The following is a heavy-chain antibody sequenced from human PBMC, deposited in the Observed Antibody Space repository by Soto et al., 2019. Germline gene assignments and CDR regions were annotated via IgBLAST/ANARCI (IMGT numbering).Heavy chain of an antibody. J-gene: IGHJ4*02. D-gene: IGHD3-22*01. CDR3: AREGRYYYDSSGYYDFDY. CDR1: GGTFSSYA. V-gene: IGHV1-69*13. Sequence: SVKVSCKASGGTFSSYAISWVRQAPGQGLEWMGGIIPIFGTANYAQKFQGRVTITADESTSTAYMELSSLRSEDTAVYYCAREGRYYYDSSGYYDFDYWSQGTLVTVSS. CDR2: IIPIFGTA.